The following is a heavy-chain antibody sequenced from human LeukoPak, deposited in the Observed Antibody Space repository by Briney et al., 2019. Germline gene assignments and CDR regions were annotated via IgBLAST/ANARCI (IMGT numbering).Heavy chain of an antibody. D-gene: IGHD4-23*01. J-gene: IGHJ4*02. Sequence: PGGSLRLSCAASGFTFSSYSMNWVRQAPAKGVKWVSSISSSSSYIYYADSVKGRFTISRDNAKNSLYLQMNSLRAEDTAVYYCARDRVDGGTVDYWGQGTLVTVSS. CDR1: GFTFSSYS. CDR3: ARDRVDGGTVDY. CDR2: ISSSSSYI. V-gene: IGHV3-21*01.